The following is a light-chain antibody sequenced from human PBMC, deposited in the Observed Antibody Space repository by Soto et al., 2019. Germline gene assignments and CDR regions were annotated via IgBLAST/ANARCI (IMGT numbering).Light chain of an antibody. J-gene: IGLJ1*01. CDR1: SSDVGGYNY. CDR3: SSYTSSSTPYV. V-gene: IGLV2-14*01. CDR2: DVS. Sequence: QSVLTQAASVSGSPGQSSTISCTGTSSDVGGYNYVSWYQQHPGKAPKLMIYDVSNRPSGVSNRFSGSKSGNTASLTISGLQAEDEADYYCSSYTSSSTPYVFGTGTKVTVL.